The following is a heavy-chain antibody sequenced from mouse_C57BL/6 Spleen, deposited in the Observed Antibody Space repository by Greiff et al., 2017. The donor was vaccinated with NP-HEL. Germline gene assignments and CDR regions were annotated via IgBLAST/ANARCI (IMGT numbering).Heavy chain of an antibody. CDR1: GYTFTSYW. J-gene: IGHJ4*01. CDR2: IDPNSDGT. Sequence: QVQLQQPGAELVKPGASVKLSCKASGYTFTSYWMHWVKQRPGRGLERIGRIDPNSDGTKYNEKFKSKATLTVDKPSSTAYMQLSSLTSEDSAVYYVARSEIFGYPSYYAMDYWGQGTSVTVSS. D-gene: IGHD2-2*01. V-gene: IGHV1-72*01. CDR3: ARSEIFGYPSYYAMDY.